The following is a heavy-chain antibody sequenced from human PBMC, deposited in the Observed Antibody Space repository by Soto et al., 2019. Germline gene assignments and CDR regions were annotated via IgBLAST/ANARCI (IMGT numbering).Heavy chain of an antibody. V-gene: IGHV4-34*01. CDR3: AREMATPRAFDY. Sequence: QVQLQQWGAGLLKPSETLSLTCAVYGGSFSGYYWSWIRQPPGKGLEWIGEINHSGSTHYNPSLKSGVTISVDTSKNQFSLKLSSVTAADTAVYYCAREMATPRAFDYWGQGTLVTVSS. CDR1: GGSFSGYY. CDR2: INHSGST. D-gene: IGHD5-12*01. J-gene: IGHJ4*02.